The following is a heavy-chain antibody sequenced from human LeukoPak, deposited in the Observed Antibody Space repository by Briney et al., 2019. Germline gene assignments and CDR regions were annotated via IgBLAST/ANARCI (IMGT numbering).Heavy chain of an antibody. J-gene: IGHJ5*02. V-gene: IGHV3-53*04. CDR2: IYSGGST. CDR1: GFTVSSNY. D-gene: IGHD3-22*01. Sequence: GGSLRLSCAASGFTVSSNYMSWVRQAPGKGLEWVSVIYSGGSTYYADSVKGRFTISRHNSKNTLYLQMNSLRAEDTAVYYCAREYYYDSSGYTSGWFDPWGQGTLVTVSS. CDR3: AREYYYDSSGYTSGWFDP.